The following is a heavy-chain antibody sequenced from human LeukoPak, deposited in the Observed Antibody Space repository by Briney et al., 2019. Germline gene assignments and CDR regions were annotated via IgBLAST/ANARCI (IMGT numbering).Heavy chain of an antibody. CDR1: GFTFSSYG. Sequence: GRSLRLSCAASGFTFSSYGMHWVRQAPGKWLEWVAVISYDGSNKYYADSVKGRFTISRDNSKNTLYLQMNSLRAEDTAVYYYAKPARTDYADYWGQGTLVTVSS. V-gene: IGHV3-30*18. CDR3: AKPARTDYADY. CDR2: ISYDGSNK. J-gene: IGHJ4*02. D-gene: IGHD1-14*01.